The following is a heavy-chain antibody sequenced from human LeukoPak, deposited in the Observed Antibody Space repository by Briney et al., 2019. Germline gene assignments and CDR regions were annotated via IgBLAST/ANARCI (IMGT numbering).Heavy chain of an antibody. Sequence: ASVQVSCKASGYTFTSYYMHWVRQAPGQGLEWMGIINPSGGSTSYAQKFQGRVTMTRDISTSTVYMELSSLRSEDTAVYYCARDGAAATFDYWGQGTLDTVSS. J-gene: IGHJ4*02. D-gene: IGHD6-13*01. V-gene: IGHV1-46*01. CDR2: INPSGGST. CDR3: ARDGAAATFDY. CDR1: GYTFTSYY.